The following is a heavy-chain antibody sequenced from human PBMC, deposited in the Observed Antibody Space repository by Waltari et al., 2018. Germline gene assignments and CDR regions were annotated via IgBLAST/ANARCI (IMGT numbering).Heavy chain of an antibody. J-gene: IGHJ4*02. D-gene: IGHD3-9*01. CDR2: ISSSGSTI. Sequence: EVQLVESGGGLVQPGGSLRLSCAASGFTFSSYELNCVRQAPGKGLEWVSYISSSGSTIDYADSVKGRFTISRDNAKNSLYLQMNSLRAEDTAVYYCARENYDILTGYQYYDYWGQGTLVTVSS. V-gene: IGHV3-48*03. CDR1: GFTFSSYE. CDR3: ARENYDILTGYQYYDY.